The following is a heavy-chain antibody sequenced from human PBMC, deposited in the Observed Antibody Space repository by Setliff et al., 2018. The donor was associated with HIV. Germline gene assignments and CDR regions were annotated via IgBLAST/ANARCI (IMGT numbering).Heavy chain of an antibody. CDR3: ARDCSSTSCPGSFNYYYYYYYMDV. V-gene: IGHV1-3*03. CDR1: GFTFTNYA. Sequence: GASVKVSCKASGFTFTNYAIHWVRQAPGQRLEWMGWINVDSGNTKYLQDLQGRVTITKDRSASTASMEVSNLRSEDMAVYYCARDCSSTSCPGSFNYYYYYYYMDVWGKGTTVTVSS. CDR2: INVDSGNT. D-gene: IGHD2-2*01. J-gene: IGHJ6*03.